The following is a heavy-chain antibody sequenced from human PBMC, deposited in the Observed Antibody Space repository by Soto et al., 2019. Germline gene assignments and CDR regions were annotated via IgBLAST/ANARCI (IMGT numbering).Heavy chain of an antibody. D-gene: IGHD3-22*01. CDR3: AREDYYDSSGYYQV. CDR1: GGSINSYY. J-gene: IGHJ4*02. Sequence: SETLSLTCTVSGGSINSYYWSWIRQPPGRGLEWIGYMYYIGTTNYNPSLKSRVTISVDTSKNQFSLKLSSVTAADTAVYYCAREDYYDSSGYYQVWGQGTLVTVSS. V-gene: IGHV4-59*01. CDR2: MYYIGTT.